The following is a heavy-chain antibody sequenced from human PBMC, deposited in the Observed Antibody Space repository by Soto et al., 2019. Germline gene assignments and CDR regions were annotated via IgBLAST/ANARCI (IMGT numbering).Heavy chain of an antibody. CDR1: GFTFSGYA. CDR2: ISSSGGST. Sequence: GGSLRLSCAASGFTFSGYAMSWVRQAPGKGLEWVSRISSSGGSTYDADSVKGRFTISRDNSNNTLYLQMNSLRAEDTAIYYCAKVDGRGGMDVWGQGTTVTVSS. V-gene: IGHV3-23*01. J-gene: IGHJ6*02. CDR3: AKVDGRGGMDV.